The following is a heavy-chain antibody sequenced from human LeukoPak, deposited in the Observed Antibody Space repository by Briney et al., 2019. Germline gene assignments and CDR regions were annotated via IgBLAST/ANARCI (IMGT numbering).Heavy chain of an antibody. CDR1: GFTLSSYA. V-gene: IGHV3-23*01. CDR2: ISGSGGST. Sequence: GGSLRLSCAASGFTLSSYAMSWVRQAPVKGLEWVSAISGSGGSTYYADSVKGRFTISRDNSKNTLYLQMNSLRAEDTAVYYCAKRGGNYRFDYWGQGTLVTVSS. J-gene: IGHJ4*02. D-gene: IGHD4-23*01. CDR3: AKRGGNYRFDY.